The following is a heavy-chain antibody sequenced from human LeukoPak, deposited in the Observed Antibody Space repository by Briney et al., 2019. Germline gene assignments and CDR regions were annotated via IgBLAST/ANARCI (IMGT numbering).Heavy chain of an antibody. V-gene: IGHV4-34*01. CDR2: INHSGST. Sequence: SETLSLTCAVYGGSFSGYYWSWIRQPPGKGLEWIGEINHSGSTNYNPSLKSRVTISVDTSKNQFSLKLSSVTAADTAVYYCARGCRYYYDSSGYSGDTRGYFDYWGQGTLVTVSS. CDR1: GGSFSGYY. CDR3: ARGCRYYYDSSGYSGDTRGYFDY. J-gene: IGHJ4*02. D-gene: IGHD3-22*01.